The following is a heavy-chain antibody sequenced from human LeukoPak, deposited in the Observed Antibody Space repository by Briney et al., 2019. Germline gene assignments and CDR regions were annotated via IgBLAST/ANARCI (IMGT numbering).Heavy chain of an antibody. D-gene: IGHD3-22*01. CDR3: AKDRPDSSGYYWYFDY. CDR2: ISSSSSTI. V-gene: IGHV3-48*01. CDR1: GFTFSSYS. J-gene: IGHJ4*02. Sequence: PGGSLRLSCAASGFTFSSYSMNWVRQAPGKGLEWVSYISSSSSTIYYADSVKGRFTISRDNSKNTLYLQMNSLRAEDTAVYYCAKDRPDSSGYYWYFDYWGQGTLVTVSS.